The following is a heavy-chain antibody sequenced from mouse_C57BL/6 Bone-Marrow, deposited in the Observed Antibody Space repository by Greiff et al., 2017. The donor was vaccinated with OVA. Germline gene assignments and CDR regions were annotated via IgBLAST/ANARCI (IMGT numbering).Heavy chain of an antibody. J-gene: IGHJ3*01. CDR2: IYPGDGDT. Sequence: VQLQESGPELVKPGASVKISCKASGYAFSSSWMNWVKQRPGKGLEWIGRIYPGDGDTNYNGKFKGKATLTADKSSSTAYMQLSSLTSEDSAVYFCARRYYGSPWFAYWGQGTLVTVSA. CDR3: ARRYYGSPWFAY. CDR1: GYAFSSSW. D-gene: IGHD1-1*01. V-gene: IGHV1-82*01.